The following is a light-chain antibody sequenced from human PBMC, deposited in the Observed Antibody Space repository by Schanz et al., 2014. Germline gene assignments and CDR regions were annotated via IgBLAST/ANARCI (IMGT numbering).Light chain of an antibody. CDR1: QSVSSN. CDR3: QQYNNWPLT. Sequence: EVVLTQSPGSLSLSPGERGTLSCRASQSVSSNYVAWFQQKPGQAPRLLIDGASTRATGIPARFSGSGSGTEFTLTISSLQSEDFAVYYCQQYNNWPLTFGQGTKMEIK. J-gene: IGKJ1*01. V-gene: IGKV3-15*01. CDR2: GAS.